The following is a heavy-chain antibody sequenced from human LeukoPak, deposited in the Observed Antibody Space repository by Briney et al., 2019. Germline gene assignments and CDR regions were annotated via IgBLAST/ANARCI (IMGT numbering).Heavy chain of an antibody. Sequence: PGRSLRLSCTTSGFTFSHYAMHWVRQAPGKGLEWVAVIWNDGSDKYYGDSVKGRFTISRDNSKKTVYLQLSSPRAEDTAVYYCAKDAERGFDFSNSLQSWGQGTLVTVSS. CDR3: AKDAERGFDFSNSLQS. J-gene: IGHJ4*02. CDR2: IWNDGSDK. CDR1: GFTFSHYA. D-gene: IGHD4-11*01. V-gene: IGHV3-33*06.